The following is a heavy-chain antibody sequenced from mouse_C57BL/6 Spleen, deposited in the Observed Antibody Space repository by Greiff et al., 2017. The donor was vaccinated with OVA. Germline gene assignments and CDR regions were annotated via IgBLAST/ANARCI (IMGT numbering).Heavy chain of an antibody. CDR3: ARAYYDYDDVGFDY. D-gene: IGHD2-4*01. CDR1: GYTFTSYG. J-gene: IGHJ2*01. CDR2: IYPRSGNT. V-gene: IGHV1-81*01. Sequence: VQLVESGAELARPGASVKLSCKASGYTFTSYGISWVKQRTGQGLEWIGEIYPRSGNTYYNEKFKGKATLTADKSSSTAYMELRSLTSEDSAVYFCARAYYDYDDVGFDYWGQGTTLTVSS.